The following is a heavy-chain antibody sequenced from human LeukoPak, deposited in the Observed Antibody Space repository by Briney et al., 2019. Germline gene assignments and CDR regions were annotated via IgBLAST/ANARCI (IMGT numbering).Heavy chain of an antibody. J-gene: IGHJ4*02. D-gene: IGHD6-13*01. Sequence: PGGSLRLSCAASEFTFSDYYMSWIRQAPGKGLEWVAFIRYNGNDQYYADSVKGRFTISRDNSNNVVSLQMNSLRAEDTAVYYCARDFRPVVGAAGTFDYWGQGTLVTVSS. V-gene: IGHV3-30*02. CDR1: EFTFSDYY. CDR2: IRYNGNDQ. CDR3: ARDFRPVVGAAGTFDY.